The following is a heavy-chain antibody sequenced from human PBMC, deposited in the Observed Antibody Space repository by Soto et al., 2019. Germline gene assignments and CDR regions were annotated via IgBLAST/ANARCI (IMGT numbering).Heavy chain of an antibody. J-gene: IGHJ4*02. CDR2: INPSVGST. CDR3: ARPGAGYFAY. V-gene: IGHV1-46*01. Sequence: QVQLVQSGAEVRKPGASVKVSCKASGYTFTSYNMHWVRQAPGQGLEWMGVINPSVGSTSYAQKFQGRVTMNRDTSTSTVYMELSIRRSEDTAFYYCARPGAGYFAYWGQGTLVTVSS. D-gene: IGHD3-10*01. CDR1: GYTFTSYN.